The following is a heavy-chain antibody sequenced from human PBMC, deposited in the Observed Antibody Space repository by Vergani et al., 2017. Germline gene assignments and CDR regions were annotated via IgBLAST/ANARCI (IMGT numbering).Heavy chain of an antibody. V-gene: IGHV4-34*01. CDR1: GGSFSGYY. J-gene: IGHJ4*02. CDR2: INHSGST. CDR3: ARGGGIFGVAIRFDY. D-gene: IGHD3-3*01. Sequence: QVQLQQWVAGLLKPSETLSLTCAVYGGSFSGYYWSWIRQPPGMGLEWIGEINHSGSTNYNPSLKSRVTISVDTSKNQFSLKLSSVTAADTAVYYCARGGGIFGVAIRFDYWGQGTLVTVSS.